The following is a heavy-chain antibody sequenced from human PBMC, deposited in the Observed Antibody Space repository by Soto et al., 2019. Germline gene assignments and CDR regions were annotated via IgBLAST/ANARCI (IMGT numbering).Heavy chain of an antibody. CDR1: GYTFTSYY. CDR3: ARDHARGIAVAGGLS. D-gene: IGHD6-19*01. J-gene: IGHJ5*02. CDR2: INPSGGST. Sequence: ASVKVSCKASGYTFTSYYMHWVRQAPGQGLEWMGIINPSGGSTSYAQKFQGRVTMTRDTSTSTVYMELSSLRSEDTAVYYCARDHARGIAVAGGLSWGQGSLVTVFS. V-gene: IGHV1-46*01.